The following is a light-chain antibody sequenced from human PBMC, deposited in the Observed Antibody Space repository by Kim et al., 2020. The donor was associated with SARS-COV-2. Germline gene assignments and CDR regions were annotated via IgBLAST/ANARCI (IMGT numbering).Light chain of an antibody. V-gene: IGLV1-44*01. Sequence: GQRATISCSGSSSNIGSNSVNWYQQLPGTAPKLLIYRNNQRPSGVPDRFSGSKSGTSASLAISGLQSEDEANYYCAAWDDSLNVWVFGGGTQLTVL. J-gene: IGLJ3*02. CDR1: SSNIGSNS. CDR2: RNN. CDR3: AAWDDSLNVWV.